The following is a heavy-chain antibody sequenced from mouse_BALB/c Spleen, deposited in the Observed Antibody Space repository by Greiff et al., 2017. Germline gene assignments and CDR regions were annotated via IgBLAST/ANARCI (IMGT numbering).Heavy chain of an antibody. CDR2: ISYDGSN. D-gene: IGHD1-1*01. CDR3: ARDYYGSSYFDD. V-gene: IGHV3-6*02. J-gene: IGHJ2*01. Sequence: EVQLQQSGPGLVKPSQSLSLTCSVTGYSITSGYYWNWIRQFPGNKLEWMGYISYDGSNNYNPSLKNRISITRDTSKNQFFLKLNSVTTEDTATYYCARDYYGSSYFDDWGQGTTRTVSS. CDR1: GYSITSGYY.